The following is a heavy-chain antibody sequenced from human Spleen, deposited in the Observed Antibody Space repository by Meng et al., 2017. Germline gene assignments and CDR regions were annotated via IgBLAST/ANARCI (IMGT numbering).Heavy chain of an antibody. D-gene: IGHD6-19*01. V-gene: IGHV3-64*02. Sequence: GGSLRLSCTASGFTFSDFAMHWVRQAPGKGLEYVSGISSNGGSTYYADSVKGRFTISRDNSKNTLYLQMGSLRAEDMAVYYCTIYTSGHIWGQGTMVTVSS. CDR2: ISSNGGST. J-gene: IGHJ3*02. CDR3: TIYTSGHI. CDR1: GFTFSDFA.